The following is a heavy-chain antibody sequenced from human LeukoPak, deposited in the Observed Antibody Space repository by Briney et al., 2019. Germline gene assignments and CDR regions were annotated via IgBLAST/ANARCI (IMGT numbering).Heavy chain of an antibody. V-gene: IGHV1-46*01. D-gene: IGHD6-13*01. Sequence: ASVKVSCKASGYSFTSYYMHWVRQAPGQGLEWMGIINPSGGSTSYAQKFQGRVTMTRDMSTSTVYMELSSLRSEDTAVYYCARDPAGDGSSWNNWFDPWGQGTLVTVSS. CDR1: GYSFTSYY. CDR3: ARDPAGDGSSWNNWFDP. J-gene: IGHJ5*02. CDR2: INPSGGST.